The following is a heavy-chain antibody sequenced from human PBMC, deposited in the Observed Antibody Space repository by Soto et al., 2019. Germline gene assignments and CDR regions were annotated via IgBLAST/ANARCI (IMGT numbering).Heavy chain of an antibody. V-gene: IGHV2-5*02. J-gene: IGHJ5*02. CDR2: IFGDDDK. D-gene: IGHD3-22*01. CDR1: GFSLTTNTVG. CDR3: AHRLYYDNRWFAP. Sequence: QITLKESGPTLVKPTQTLTLTCTFSGFSLTTNTVGVGWIRQPPGKALEWLALIFGDDDKRYSPSLKNRLTITMDNPNNQVVLTMTNMDPVDTATYYCAHRLYYDNRWFAPWGQGTLVTVSS.